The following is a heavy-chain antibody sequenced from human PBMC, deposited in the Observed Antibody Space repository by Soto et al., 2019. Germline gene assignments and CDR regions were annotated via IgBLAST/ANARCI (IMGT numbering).Heavy chain of an antibody. CDR2: IYYSGST. D-gene: IGHD7-27*01. V-gene: IGHV4-59*01. CDR3: ARVFTGDPGVHWDAFDI. Sequence: SETLSLTCTVSGGSISSYYWSWIRQPPGKGLEWIGYIYYSGSTNYNPSLKSRITISVDTSKNQFSLKLSSVTAADTAVYYCARVFTGDPGVHWDAFDIWGQGTMVSVSS. CDR1: GGSISSYY. J-gene: IGHJ3*02.